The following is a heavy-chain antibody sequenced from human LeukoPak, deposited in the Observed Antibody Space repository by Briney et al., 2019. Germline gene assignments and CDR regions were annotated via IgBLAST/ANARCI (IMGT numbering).Heavy chain of an antibody. Sequence: GGSLRLSCAASGFTFSTYWMHWVRQAPGKGLVWVSRITPDGSGTDYADSVNGRFTISRDNAMNMLYLQMNSLRAEDTAVYYCSRDLRGIRDYWGQGTLVTVSS. CDR3: SRDLRGIRDY. CDR2: ITPDGSGT. D-gene: IGHD2-15*01. CDR1: GFTFSTYW. V-gene: IGHV3-74*01. J-gene: IGHJ4*02.